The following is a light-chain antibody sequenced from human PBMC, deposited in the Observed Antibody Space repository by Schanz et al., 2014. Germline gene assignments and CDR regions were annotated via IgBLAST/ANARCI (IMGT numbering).Light chain of an antibody. CDR3: HQYGSSPYT. Sequence: EIVMTQSPATLSVSPGQRVTLSCRASQTVGSNLAWYQQNPGQAPRLLIYGASSRATGIPDRFSGSGSGTDFTLTISRLEPEDLAVYYCHQYGSSPYTFGQGTKLEIK. CDR1: QTVGSN. V-gene: IGKV3-20*01. CDR2: GAS. J-gene: IGKJ2*01.